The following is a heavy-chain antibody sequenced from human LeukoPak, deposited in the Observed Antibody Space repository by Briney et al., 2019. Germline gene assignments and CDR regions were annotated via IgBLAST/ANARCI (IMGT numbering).Heavy chain of an antibody. CDR3: ARGRGCSSMSCYPDS. D-gene: IGHD2-2*01. Sequence: PGGSLRLSCAASGFSFSDYSIAWVRQAPGKGLEWVSSISPGSRYIYYADSVKGRFTISRDNAKNSLYLQMNRLRAEDTAAYYCARGRGCSSMSCYPDSWGQGTLVTVSS. CDR2: ISPGSRYI. V-gene: IGHV3-21*01. J-gene: IGHJ5*01. CDR1: GFSFSDYS.